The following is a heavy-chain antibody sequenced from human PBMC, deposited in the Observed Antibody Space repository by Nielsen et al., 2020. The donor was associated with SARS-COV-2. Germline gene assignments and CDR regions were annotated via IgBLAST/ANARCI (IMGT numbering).Heavy chain of an antibody. J-gene: IGHJ3*02. V-gene: IGHV3-48*01. CDR1: GFTFRSYG. CDR2: ISSSSSTI. D-gene: IGHD2-2*02. CDR3: ARDLGYCYSTSCYTLAFDI. Sequence: GESLKISCAASGFTFRSYGMNWVRQAPGKGLEWVSYISSSSSTIYYADSVKGRFTISRDNAKNSLYLQMNSLRVEDTAVYYCARDLGYCYSTSCYTLAFDIWGQGTMVTGSS.